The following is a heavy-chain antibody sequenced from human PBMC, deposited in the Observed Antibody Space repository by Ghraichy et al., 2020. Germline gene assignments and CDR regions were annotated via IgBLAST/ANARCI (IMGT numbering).Heavy chain of an antibody. J-gene: IGHJ4*02. CDR3: AKGWGFADY. D-gene: IGHD7-27*01. CDR2: IHSSGATV. V-gene: IGHV3-23*01. Sequence: GESLNISCAASGFTFTSYDMSWVRQAPGKGLEWVSGIHSSGATVDYADSVKGRFTISRDNSENTVYLQMNSLRAEDTAVYYCAKGWGFADYWGQGTLVTVSS. CDR1: GFTFTSYD.